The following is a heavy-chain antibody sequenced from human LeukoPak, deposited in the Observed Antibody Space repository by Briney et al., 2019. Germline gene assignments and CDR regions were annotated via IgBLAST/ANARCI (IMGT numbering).Heavy chain of an antibody. CDR3: GRAGYGGAFDY. V-gene: IGHV3-7*03. Sequence: LPGGSLRLSCAASGFTFSSHWMSWVRQAPGKGLEWVANINQHGSEKYYVDSMKGRFTISRDNAKNSLYLQMNSLRAEDAAVYYCGRAGYGGAFDYWGQGTLVIASS. CDR1: GFTFSSHW. J-gene: IGHJ4*02. D-gene: IGHD4-23*01. CDR2: INQHGSEK.